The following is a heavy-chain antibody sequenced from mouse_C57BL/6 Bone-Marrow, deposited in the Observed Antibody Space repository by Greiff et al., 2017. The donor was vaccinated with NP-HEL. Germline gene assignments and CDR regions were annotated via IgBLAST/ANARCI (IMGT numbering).Heavy chain of an antibody. CDR1: GYTFPSYW. D-gene: IGHD2-1*01. V-gene: IGHV1-5*01. CDR2: IYPGNSDT. Sequence: EVKLQESGTVLARPGASVKMSCKTSGYTFPSYWMHWVKQRPGQGLAWIGAIYPGNSDTSYNQKFKGKAKLTAVTSASTAYMELSSLTNKDSAVYYCTYGNYYYAMDYWGQGTSVTGSS. CDR3: TYGNYYYAMDY. J-gene: IGHJ4*01.